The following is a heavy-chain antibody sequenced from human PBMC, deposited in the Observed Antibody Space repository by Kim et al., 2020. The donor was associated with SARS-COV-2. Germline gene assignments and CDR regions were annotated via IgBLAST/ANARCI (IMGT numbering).Heavy chain of an antibody. V-gene: IGHV4-39*01. D-gene: IGHD2-21*01. CDR3: ASLPDQVVPRYVY. Sequence: SETLSLTCSVSGDSVRSSYYFWGWIRQPPGKGLEYLGNVYYSGTISYNSSLKSRATILVDASENKLSLKLTSVTAADTALYFCASLPDQVVPRYVYCGQG. CDR2: VYYSGTI. CDR1: GDSVRSSYYF. J-gene: IGHJ4*02.